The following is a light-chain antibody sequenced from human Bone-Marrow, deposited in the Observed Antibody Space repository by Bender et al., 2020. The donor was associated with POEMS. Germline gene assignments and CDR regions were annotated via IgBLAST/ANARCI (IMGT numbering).Light chain of an antibody. Sequence: QSALPQPASVSGSPGQSITISCTGPSRAVGSYKLVSWYQQHPGEAPKLIIYEGDKRPSGVSSRFSGSNSGNTASLTISGLQAEDEADYYCSSHRDGETLVFGGGTKVTVL. CDR1: SRAVGSYKL. V-gene: IGLV2-23*01. J-gene: IGLJ2*01. CDR3: SSHRDGETLV. CDR2: EGD.